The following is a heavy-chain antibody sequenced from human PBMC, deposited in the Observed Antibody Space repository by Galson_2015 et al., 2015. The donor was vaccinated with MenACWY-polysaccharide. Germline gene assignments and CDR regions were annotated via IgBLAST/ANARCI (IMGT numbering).Heavy chain of an antibody. CDR3: ARVDCSGGGRCYFAY. V-gene: IGHV1-18*01. CDR2: ISAFNGKT. Sequence: SVKVSCKASGYTFRSYGITWVRQAPGQGLEWMGWISAFNGKTNFAQKLQGRLTLTTNTSTSTANMELSSLRSEDTAVYYCARVDCSGGGRCYFAYWGQGTLVTVSS. J-gene: IGHJ4*02. D-gene: IGHD2-15*01. CDR1: GYTFRSYG.